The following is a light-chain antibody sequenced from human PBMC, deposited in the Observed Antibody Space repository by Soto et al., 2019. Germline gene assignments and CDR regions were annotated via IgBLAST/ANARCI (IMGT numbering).Light chain of an antibody. V-gene: IGLV8-61*01. Sequence: QAVVTQEPSFSVSPGGTVTLTCGLSSGSVSTSYYPSWYQQTPGQAPRTLIYGTYIRSSGVPDRVSGSILGNNAALTSTGAQAEDEADYYCVLYMSSGIAVCGGGTKLPVL. J-gene: IGLJ3*02. CDR1: SGSVSTSYY. CDR2: GTY. CDR3: VLYMSSGIAV.